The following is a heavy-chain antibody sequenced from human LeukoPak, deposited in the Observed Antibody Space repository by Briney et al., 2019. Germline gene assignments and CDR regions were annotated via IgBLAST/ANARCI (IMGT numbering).Heavy chain of an antibody. D-gene: IGHD6-19*01. CDR1: GGSISSYY. CDR3: ARFTRSGWLVDF. J-gene: IGHJ4*02. V-gene: IGHV4-59*01. Sequence: PSETLSLTCTVSGGSISSYYWSWIRQPPGKGLEWIGYIYYSGSTNYNPSLKSRVTISLDTSKNQFSLKLSSVIAADTAVYYCARFTRSGWLVDFWGQGTLVTVSS. CDR2: IYYSGST.